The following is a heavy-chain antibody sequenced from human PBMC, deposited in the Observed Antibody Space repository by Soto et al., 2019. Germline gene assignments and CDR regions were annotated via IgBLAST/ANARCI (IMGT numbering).Heavy chain of an antibody. CDR1: GFTFDDYA. Sequence: EVQLVESGGGLVQPGRSLRLSCAASGFTFDDYAMHWVRQAPGKGLEWVSGISGSGGSTYYADSVKGRFTISRDNSKNTLYLQMNSLRAEDTAVYYCAKDLTVTTNYWFDPWGQGTLVTVSS. CDR2: ISGSGGST. V-gene: IGHV3-23*04. CDR3: AKDLTVTTNYWFDP. J-gene: IGHJ5*02. D-gene: IGHD4-4*01.